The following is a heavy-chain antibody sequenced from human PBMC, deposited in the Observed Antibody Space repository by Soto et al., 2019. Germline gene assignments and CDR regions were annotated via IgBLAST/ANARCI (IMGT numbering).Heavy chain of an antibody. D-gene: IGHD3-10*01. V-gene: IGHV4-59*07. J-gene: IGHJ6*02. CDR1: GVSIISYY. CDR2: IYYSGST. Sequence: SDTLSLTCTFPGVSIISYYWSWILQPPRKGLEWIGYIYYSGSTNYNPSLKSRVTMSVDTPKNQFSLKLSSVTAADTAVYYCARRGYGPGFPYYYGMDVWGQGTTVTVS. CDR3: ARRGYGPGFPYYYGMDV.